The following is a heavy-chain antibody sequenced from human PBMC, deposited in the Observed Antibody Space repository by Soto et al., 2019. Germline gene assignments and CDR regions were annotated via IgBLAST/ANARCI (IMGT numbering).Heavy chain of an antibody. CDR1: GGSVSSGSYY. CDR3: ARDLSSGWDPYYFDY. V-gene: IGHV4-61*01. J-gene: IGHJ4*02. CDR2: IYYSGST. D-gene: IGHD6-19*01. Sequence: XETLTRTCTVSGGSVSSGSYYWSWIRQPPGKGLEWIGCIYYSGSTNYNPSLKSRVTISVDTSKNQFSLKLSSVTAADTAVYYCARDLSSGWDPYYFDYWGQGSLVTVSS.